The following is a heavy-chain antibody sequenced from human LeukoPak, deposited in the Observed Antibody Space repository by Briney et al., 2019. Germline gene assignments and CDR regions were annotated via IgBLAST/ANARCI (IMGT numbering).Heavy chain of an antibody. Sequence: GGSLRLSCVASGFAINTNYMNWVRQAPGKELEWVSITYFGGTTYYADSVKGRFTISRDNSKNTLYLQMNSLRADDTAIYYCAKCVGYTYGSLDDWGQGTLVTVSS. CDR3: AKCVGYTYGSLDD. CDR1: GFAINTNY. V-gene: IGHV3-53*01. CDR2: TYFGGTT. D-gene: IGHD5-18*01. J-gene: IGHJ4*02.